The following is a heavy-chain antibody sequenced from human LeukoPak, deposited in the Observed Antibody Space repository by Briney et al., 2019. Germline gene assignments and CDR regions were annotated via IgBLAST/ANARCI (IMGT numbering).Heavy chain of an antibody. V-gene: IGHV3-21*01. Sequence: GGSLRLSCAASGFTFSSYSMNWVRQAPGKGLEWVSSISSSSSYIYYADSVKGRFTISRDNAKNSLYLQMNSLRAEDTAVYYCARGVKLLWFGELSGFDPWGQGTLVTVSS. D-gene: IGHD3-10*01. CDR3: ARGVKLLWFGELSGFDP. CDR1: GFTFSSYS. J-gene: IGHJ5*02. CDR2: ISSSSSYI.